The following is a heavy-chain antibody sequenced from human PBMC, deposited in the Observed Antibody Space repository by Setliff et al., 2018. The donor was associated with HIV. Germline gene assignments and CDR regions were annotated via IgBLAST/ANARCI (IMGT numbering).Heavy chain of an antibody. CDR1: SDSIRFYY. J-gene: IGHJ4*02. CDR3: ARDSGGYNYGFAVGSFYY. Sequence: SETLSLTCTVSSDSIRFYYWTWIRQPPGKGLEWIGNVYYTGSTNYNPSLKSRITISLETSKSQFSLKLTSVAAADTAVYYCARDSGGYNYGFAVGSFYYWGQGALVTVSS. CDR2: VYYTGST. V-gene: IGHV4-59*01. D-gene: IGHD5-18*01.